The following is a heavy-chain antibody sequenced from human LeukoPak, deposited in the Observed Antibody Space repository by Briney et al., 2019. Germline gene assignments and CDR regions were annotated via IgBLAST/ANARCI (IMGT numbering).Heavy chain of an antibody. V-gene: IGHV4-4*02. J-gene: IGHJ4*02. CDR1: GGSISNTNW. CDR2: ANLQGST. Sequence: SETLSLTCGVSGGSISNTNWWTWVRQPPGKGPEWIGEANLQGSTNYNPSLKSRVAISVDKSENHISLKLTSVTAADTAVYYCAREGGPYRPLDYSGQGTLVTVAS. CDR3: AREGGPYRPLDY.